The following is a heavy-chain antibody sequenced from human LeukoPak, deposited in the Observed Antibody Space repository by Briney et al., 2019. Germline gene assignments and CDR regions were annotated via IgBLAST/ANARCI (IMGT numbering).Heavy chain of an antibody. CDR3: ARREETDIVVVPAADY. D-gene: IGHD2-2*01. J-gene: IGHJ4*02. CDR2: INHSGST. V-gene: IGHV4-34*01. CDR1: GGSFSGYY. Sequence: SETLSLTCAVYGGSFSGYYWSWIRQPPGKGLEWIGEINHSGSTNYNPSLKSRVTISVDTSKNQFSLKLSSVTAADTAVYYCARREETDIVVVPAADYWGQGTLVTVSS.